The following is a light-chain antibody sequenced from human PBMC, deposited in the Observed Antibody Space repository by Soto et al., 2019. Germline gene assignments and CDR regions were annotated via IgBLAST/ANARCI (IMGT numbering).Light chain of an antibody. Sequence: EIVLTQSPGTLSLSPGERATLSCRASQSVSSSYLAWYQQKPGQAPRLLIYDASSRATGIPPKFSGSGSGTEFTLTVDSLQSDDIAVYYCQQYYNWPVTFGGGTKVDIK. CDR3: QQYYNWPVT. V-gene: IGKV3-20*01. CDR1: QSVSSSY. J-gene: IGKJ4*01. CDR2: DAS.